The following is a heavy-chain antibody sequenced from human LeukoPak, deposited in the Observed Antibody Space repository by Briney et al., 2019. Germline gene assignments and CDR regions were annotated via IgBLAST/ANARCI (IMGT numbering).Heavy chain of an antibody. D-gene: IGHD1-26*01. J-gene: IGHJ4*02. V-gene: IGHV4-34*01. CDR1: GGSISSYY. CDR3: ARAREIVGAITPFDY. Sequence: NPSETLSLTCTVSGGSISSYYWSWIRQPPGKGLEWIGEINHSGSTNYNPSLKSRVTISVDTSKNQFSLKLSSVTAADTAVYYCARAREIVGAITPFDYWGQGTLVTVSS. CDR2: INHSGST.